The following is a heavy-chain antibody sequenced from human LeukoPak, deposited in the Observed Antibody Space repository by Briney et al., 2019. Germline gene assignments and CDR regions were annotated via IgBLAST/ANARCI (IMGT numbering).Heavy chain of an antibody. Sequence: ASETLSLTCTVSGGSISSYYWSWIRQPPGKGLEWIGYISYSGSTNYNPSLKSRVTISVDTSKNQFSLKLSSVTAADTAVYYYAKSRWLQINFDYWGQGTLVTVSS. CDR3: AKSRWLQINFDY. D-gene: IGHD5-24*01. V-gene: IGHV4-59*01. CDR1: GGSISSYY. J-gene: IGHJ4*02. CDR2: ISYSGST.